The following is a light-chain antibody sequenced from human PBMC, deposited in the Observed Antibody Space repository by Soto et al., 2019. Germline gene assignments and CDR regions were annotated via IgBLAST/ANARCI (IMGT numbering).Light chain of an antibody. J-gene: IGKJ1*01. CDR1: QSISSW. CDR3: QHPGT. CDR2: EAS. Sequence: DIQMTQSPSTLSASVGDRVTITCRASQSISSWLAWYQQKPGKAPQLLIYEASSLEIGVPSRFSGSGSGTEFTLTISSLQPDDFATYYCQHPGTFGQGTKVEIK. V-gene: IGKV1-5*03.